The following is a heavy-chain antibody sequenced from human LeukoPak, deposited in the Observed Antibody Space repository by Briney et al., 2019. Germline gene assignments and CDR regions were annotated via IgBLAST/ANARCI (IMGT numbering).Heavy chain of an antibody. Sequence: GGSLRLSCAASGFTFSNYAMSWVRQAPGKGLEWVSTISDSGGSTYYADSVKGRFTISRDNSKNTLYLQMNSLRAEDTAVYYCAKNEALRYFEWLCFFASWGQGTLVTVSS. CDR2: ISDSGGST. CDR3: AKNEALRYFEWLCFFAS. CDR1: GFTFSNYA. D-gene: IGHD3-9*01. J-gene: IGHJ4*02. V-gene: IGHV3-23*01.